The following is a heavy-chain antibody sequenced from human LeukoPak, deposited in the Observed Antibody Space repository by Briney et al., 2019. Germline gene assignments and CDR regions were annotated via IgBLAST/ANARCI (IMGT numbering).Heavy chain of an antibody. J-gene: IGHJ5*02. Sequence: ASVKVSCKASGYTFIAYYMHWVRQAPGQGLEWMGWINPNSGGTNYAQKFQGRVTMTRDTSISTAYMDLSRLRSDNTAVYYCARGMGVLVPAATWFDPWGQGTLVTVSS. CDR3: ARGMGVLVPAATWFDP. V-gene: IGHV1-2*02. CDR2: INPNSGGT. CDR1: GYTFIAYY. D-gene: IGHD2-2*01.